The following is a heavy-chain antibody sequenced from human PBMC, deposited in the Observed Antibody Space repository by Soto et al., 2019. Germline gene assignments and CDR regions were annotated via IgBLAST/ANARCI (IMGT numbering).Heavy chain of an antibody. CDR1: GYTFTSYG. J-gene: IGHJ5*02. Sequence: DSVQVSCKASGYTFTSYGISWVRQAPGQGLEWMGWISAYNGNTNYAQKLQGRVTMTTDTSTSTAYMELRSLRSDDTAVYYCARDPRRFLEGGDPWFDPWGQGTLVTVAS. CDR3: ARDPRRFLEGGDPWFDP. D-gene: IGHD3-3*01. V-gene: IGHV1-18*01. CDR2: ISAYNGNT.